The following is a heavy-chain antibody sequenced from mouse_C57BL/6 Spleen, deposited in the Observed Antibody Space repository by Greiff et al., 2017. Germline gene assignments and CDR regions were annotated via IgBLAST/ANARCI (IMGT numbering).Heavy chain of an antibody. Sequence: EVKLMESGGGLVKPGGSLKLSCAASGFTFSDYGMHWVRQAPEKGLEWVAYISSGTSTIYSADTVKGRFTISRDNAKNTLFLQMTSLRSEATAMYYCASPDDCYYDAMDYWGQGTSVTVAS. CDR1: GFTFSDYG. CDR2: ISSGTSTI. V-gene: IGHV5-17*01. CDR3: ASPDDCYYDAMDY. J-gene: IGHJ4*01. D-gene: IGHD2-3*01.